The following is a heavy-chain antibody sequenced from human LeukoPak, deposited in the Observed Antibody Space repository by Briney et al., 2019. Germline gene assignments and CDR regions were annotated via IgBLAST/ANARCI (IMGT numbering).Heavy chain of an antibody. V-gene: IGHV3-30*04. J-gene: IGHJ4*02. Sequence: GGSLRLSCAASEFSFSGYAMHWVRQAPGKGLGWVAVISYDGCNKHYADSVKGRFTISRDNSKDTLFLQMSSLRAEDTAVYYCARGTVATTSYCDYGFVWGQGSLVTVSS. CDR3: ARGTVATTSYCDYGFV. CDR1: EFSFSGYA. D-gene: IGHD4-17*01. CDR2: ISYDGCNK.